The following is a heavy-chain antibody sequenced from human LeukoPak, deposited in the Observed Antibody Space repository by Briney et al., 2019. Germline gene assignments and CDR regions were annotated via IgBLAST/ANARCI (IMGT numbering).Heavy chain of an antibody. D-gene: IGHD2-15*01. V-gene: IGHV4-59*01. Sequence: PSETLSLTCTVSGVPISSSYWSWIRQSPGKGLEWIGYVSYRGTTKYNPSLKDRVTISMDTSKNQVSLNLSSVTAADTAVYYCARDPGSCSGGSCSFYWYFDLWGRGTLVSVSS. J-gene: IGHJ2*01. CDR2: VSYRGTT. CDR3: ARDPGSCSGGSCSFYWYFDL. CDR1: GVPISSSY.